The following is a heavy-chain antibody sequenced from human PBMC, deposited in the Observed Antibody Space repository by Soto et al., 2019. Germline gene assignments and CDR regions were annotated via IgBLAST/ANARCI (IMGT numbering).Heavy chain of an antibody. CDR3: ARDAQSYYYKITNYYFDS. Sequence: SETLSLTCAVNGGSFIGYYWNWVRQYPEKGLEWIGEINHSGNTNYNPSLKSRVTISVDASKNQFSLNLNSVTAADTAVYYCARDAQSYYYKITNYYFDSWGQGTLVTVSS. CDR1: GGSFIGYY. J-gene: IGHJ4*02. V-gene: IGHV4-34*01. CDR2: INHSGNT. D-gene: IGHD3-10*01.